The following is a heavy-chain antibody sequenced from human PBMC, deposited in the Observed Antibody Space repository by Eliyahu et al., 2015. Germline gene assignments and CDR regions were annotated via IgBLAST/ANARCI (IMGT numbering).Heavy chain of an antibody. J-gene: IGHJ3*01. Sequence: QVQLVQSGAEVKKPGASVKVSCKASGYTFTSYGISWVRQAPGQGLEGMGWISAYNGNTNYAQKFQGRVTMTTDTSTRTAYMELRSLRSDDTAIYYCARVDGCSSTTCVEDALDVWGQGTMVTVSS. CDR2: ISAYNGNT. V-gene: IGHV1-18*01. CDR3: ARVDGCSSTTCVEDALDV. CDR1: GYTFTSYG. D-gene: IGHD2/OR15-2a*01.